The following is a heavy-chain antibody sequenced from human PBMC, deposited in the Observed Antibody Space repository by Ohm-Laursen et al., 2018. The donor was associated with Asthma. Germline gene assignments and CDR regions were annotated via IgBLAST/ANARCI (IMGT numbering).Heavy chain of an antibody. V-gene: IGHV3-23*01. J-gene: IGHJ6*02. Sequence: SLRLSCAASGFTFSSYAMSWVRQAPGKGLECVSAIIGSGADTYYADSVKGRFTISRDNSKNTLYLQMNTLRAEDMAVYYCARETATGSQNIHYYDLDVWGQGTTVIVSS. D-gene: IGHD2-15*01. CDR1: GFTFSSYA. CDR2: IIGSGADT. CDR3: ARETATGSQNIHYYDLDV.